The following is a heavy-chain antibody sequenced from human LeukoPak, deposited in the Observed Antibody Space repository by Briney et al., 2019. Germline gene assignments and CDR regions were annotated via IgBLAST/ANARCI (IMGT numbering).Heavy chain of an antibody. CDR1: GGSINSYY. V-gene: IGHV4-59*01. J-gene: IGHJ4*02. CDR2: VYYSGST. CDR3: ARVTVSGSYYYPFPY. D-gene: IGHD3-10*01. Sequence: SETLSPTCSVSGGSINSYYWTWIRQPPGKGLELIGHVYYSGSTYYSPSLKSRVTISVDTSKNQFSLKLSSVTAADTAVYYCARVTVSGSYYYPFPYWGQGTLVTVS.